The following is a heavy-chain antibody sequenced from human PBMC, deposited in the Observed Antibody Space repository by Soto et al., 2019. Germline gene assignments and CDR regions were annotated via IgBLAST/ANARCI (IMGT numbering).Heavy chain of an antibody. Sequence: PSETLSLTCIVTGDSMGSGGHYYNWIRQLPGKGLEWIGYVYYSGATHYNPSLRARATISRDTSKNQFFLRLTSVTAADTAVYFCTRGKDLEPTVWGYNWFDFWGQGTLVTVSS. CDR3: TRGKDLEPTVWGYNWFDF. V-gene: IGHV4-31*03. J-gene: IGHJ5*01. D-gene: IGHD5-12*01. CDR1: GDSMGSGGHY. CDR2: VYYSGAT.